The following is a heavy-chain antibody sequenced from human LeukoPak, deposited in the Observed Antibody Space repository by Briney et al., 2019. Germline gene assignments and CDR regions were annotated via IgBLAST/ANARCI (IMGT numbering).Heavy chain of an antibody. V-gene: IGHV4-39*01. CDR2: IYYSGST. J-gene: IGHJ4*02. D-gene: IGHD3-3*01. CDR1: GGSISSSSYY. Sequence: SETLSLTCTVSGGSISSSSYYWGWIRQPPGKRLEWIGSIYYSGSTYYNPSLKRRVTISVDTSKNQFSLKLSSVTAADTAVYYCARHRRFGVVIIDYWGQGTLVTVSS. CDR3: ARHRRFGVVIIDY.